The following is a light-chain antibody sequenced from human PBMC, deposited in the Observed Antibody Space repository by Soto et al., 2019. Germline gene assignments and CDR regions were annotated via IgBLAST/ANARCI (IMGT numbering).Light chain of an antibody. CDR2: EVS. V-gene: IGLV2-8*01. CDR1: SSDVGGYNY. Sequence: QSALTQPPSASGSPGQSVTISCTGTSSDVGGYNYVSWYQQHPAKAPKLMIYEVSKRPSGVPDRFSGSKSGNTASLTVSGLQAEDEADYYCSSYAGSNNFVVFGTGTKLTVL. CDR3: SSYAGSNNFVV. J-gene: IGLJ1*01.